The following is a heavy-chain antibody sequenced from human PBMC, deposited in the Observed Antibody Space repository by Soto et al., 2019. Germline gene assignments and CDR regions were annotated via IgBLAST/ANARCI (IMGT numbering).Heavy chain of an antibody. CDR3: AKELERHFEY. CDR1: GFTFSSYA. J-gene: IGHJ4*02. V-gene: IGHV3-30-3*01. D-gene: IGHD1-1*01. Sequence: ESGGGVVPPGRSLRLSCTVSGFTFSSYAMHWVRQAPGKGLEWVAVISYDGSNKHYADSVKGRFTISRDNSKNTLYLQMNSLRTEDTAVYYCAKELERHFEYWGRGTLVTVSS. CDR2: ISYDGSNK.